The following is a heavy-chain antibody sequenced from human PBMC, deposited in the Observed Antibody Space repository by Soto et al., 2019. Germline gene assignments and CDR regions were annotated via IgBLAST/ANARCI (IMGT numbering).Heavy chain of an antibody. CDR3: AKGHCSSSSCSRGYFDY. CDR1: GFTFSSYA. V-gene: IGHV3-23*01. Sequence: VQLLESGGGLAQPGGSLRLSCAASGFTFSSYAMSWVRQAPGKGLEWVSSLTGSSSSTYYADSVKGRFTISRDNSKNTLYLQMDSLRAEDTAVYYCAKGHCSSSSCSRGYFDYWGQGTLVTVSS. D-gene: IGHD2-2*01. J-gene: IGHJ4*02. CDR2: LTGSSSST.